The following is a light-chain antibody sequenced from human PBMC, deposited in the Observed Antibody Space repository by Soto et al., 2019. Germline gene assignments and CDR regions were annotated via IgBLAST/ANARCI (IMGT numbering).Light chain of an antibody. Sequence: QSALTQPRSVSGPPGQSVSISCSGTSXDVGTYNYVSWYQQHPGKAPKLMIYDVSKRPSGVPDRFSGSKSGNTASLTISGLQAEDEADYYCCSYAGGYTHAVFGGGTKVNVL. J-gene: IGLJ2*01. CDR2: DVS. V-gene: IGLV2-11*01. CDR1: SXDVGTYNY. CDR3: CSYAGGYTHAV.